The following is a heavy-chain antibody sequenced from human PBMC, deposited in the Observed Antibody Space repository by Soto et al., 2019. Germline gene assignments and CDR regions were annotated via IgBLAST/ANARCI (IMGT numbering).Heavy chain of an antibody. CDR1: GGSFSGYY. CDR2: INHSGST. V-gene: IGHV4-34*01. D-gene: IGHD3-10*01. Sequence: QVQLQQWGAGLLKPSETLSLTCAVYGGSFSGYYWSWIRQPPGKGLEWIGEINHSGSTNYNPSLKSRVTISVDTSKNQFSLTLSSVTAADTAVYYCARGPSRYYGSGSYAPWGQGTLVTVSS. CDR3: ARGPSRYYGSGSYAP. J-gene: IGHJ5*02.